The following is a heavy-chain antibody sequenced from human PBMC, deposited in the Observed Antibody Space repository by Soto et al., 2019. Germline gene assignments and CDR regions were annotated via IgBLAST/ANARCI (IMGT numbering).Heavy chain of an antibody. CDR1: GFTFSSYG. Sequence: GGSLRLSCAASGFTFSSYGMHWVRQAPGKGLEWVAVISYDGSNKYYADSVKGRFTISRDNSKNTLYLQMNSLRAEDTAVYYCEKDLSQAPDYWGQGTLVTGSS. V-gene: IGHV3-30*18. CDR3: EKDLSQAPDY. D-gene: IGHD3-16*02. CDR2: ISYDGSNK. J-gene: IGHJ4*02.